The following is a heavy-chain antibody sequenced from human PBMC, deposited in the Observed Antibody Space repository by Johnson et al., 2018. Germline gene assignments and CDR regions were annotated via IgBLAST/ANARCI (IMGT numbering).Heavy chain of an antibody. V-gene: IGHV3-23*01. J-gene: IGHJ1*01. D-gene: IGHD1-14*01. CDR3: AQDQHTTWVAYLQH. CDR1: GLTFSSYA. Sequence: VQLQESGGGLVQSGGSXRLSCAASGLTFSSYAMSWVRQAPGKGLEWAATISGSGGRTYYADSVKGRFTISRDNSQNTLYLQMINLRAEDTAVYYCAQDQHTTWVAYLQHWGQGTLVTVSS. CDR2: ISGSGGRT.